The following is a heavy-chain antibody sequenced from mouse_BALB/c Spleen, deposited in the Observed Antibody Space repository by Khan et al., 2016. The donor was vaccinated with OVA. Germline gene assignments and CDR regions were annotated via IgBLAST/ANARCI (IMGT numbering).Heavy chain of an antibody. CDR2: ISYSGST. D-gene: IGHD1-2*01. J-gene: IGHJ2*01. CDR1: GYSITSGYG. Sequence: EVQLQESGPGLVKPSQSLSLTCTVTGYSITSGYGWNWIRQFPGNKLEWMGYISYSGSTNYNQSLKSRISITRDTSKNQFFLQLNSVTTGDTATYYCARTARIKYWGQGTTLTVSS. CDR3: ARTARIKY. V-gene: IGHV3-2*02.